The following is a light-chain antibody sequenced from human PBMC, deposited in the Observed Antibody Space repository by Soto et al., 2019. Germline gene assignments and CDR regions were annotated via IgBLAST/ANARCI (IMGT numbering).Light chain of an antibody. CDR1: QSVSSSQ. CDR2: DAS. CDR3: QQYGSSPSWT. J-gene: IGKJ1*01. Sequence: EIVLTQSPGTVSLTPGERATLSCGASQSVSSSQLAWYQHKPGQAPRLLIYDASRRATGIPDRFSGSGSGTDFTLTISRLEPEDFGVYFCQQYGSSPSWTFGQGTKVDIK. V-gene: IGKV3-20*01.